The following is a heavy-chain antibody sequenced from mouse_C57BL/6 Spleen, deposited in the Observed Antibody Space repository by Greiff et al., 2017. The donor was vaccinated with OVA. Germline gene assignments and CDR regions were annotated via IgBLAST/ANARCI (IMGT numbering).Heavy chain of an antibody. J-gene: IGHJ2*01. CDR3: ARRPDYYGSSPFDY. Sequence: VQLQQSGAELVRPGTSVKLSCKASGYTFTSYWMHWVKQRPGQGLEWIGVIDPSDSYTNYNQKFKGKATLTVDTSSSTAYMQLSSLTSEDSAVYYCARRPDYYGSSPFDYWGQGTTLTVSS. CDR2: IDPSDSYT. D-gene: IGHD1-1*01. CDR1: GYTFTSYW. V-gene: IGHV1-59*01.